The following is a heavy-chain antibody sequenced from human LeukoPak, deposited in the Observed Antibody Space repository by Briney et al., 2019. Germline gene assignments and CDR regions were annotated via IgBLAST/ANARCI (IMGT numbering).Heavy chain of an antibody. V-gene: IGHV3-30*18. CDR3: AKDLRTIVAVAGTLDS. J-gene: IGHJ4*02. CDR1: GFTFSSYA. Sequence: PGRSLRLSCAASGFTFSSYAVHWVRQAPGKGLEWVAVVSYDGSNKYYADSVKGRFTISRDNSKNTLYLQMDSLRGEDTAVYYCAKDLRTIVAVAGTLDSWGQGTLVTVSS. CDR2: VSYDGSNK. D-gene: IGHD6-19*01.